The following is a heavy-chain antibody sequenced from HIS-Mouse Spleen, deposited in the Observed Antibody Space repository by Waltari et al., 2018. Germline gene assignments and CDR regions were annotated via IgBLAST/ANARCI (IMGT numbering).Heavy chain of an antibody. V-gene: IGHV4-59*01. Sequence: QVQLQESGPGLVKPSETLSLTCTVSGGPISSYYCSWIRQPPGKGLEWIGYIYYSGSTNYNPSLKSRVTISVDTSKNQFSLKLSSVTAADTAVYYCARENLAYSSGWYWFDPWGQGTLVTVSS. CDR2: IYYSGST. D-gene: IGHD6-19*01. J-gene: IGHJ5*02. CDR3: ARENLAYSSGWYWFDP. CDR1: GGPISSYY.